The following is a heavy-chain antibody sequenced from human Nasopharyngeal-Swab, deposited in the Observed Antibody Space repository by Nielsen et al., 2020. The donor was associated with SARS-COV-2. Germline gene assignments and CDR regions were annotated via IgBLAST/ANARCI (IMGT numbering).Heavy chain of an antibody. CDR1: GGSTSSYY. J-gene: IGHJ6*03. V-gene: IGHV4-4*07. D-gene: IGHD3-22*01. CDR3: ARGTYYYDSSGPRGGYYYYYMDV. CDR2: IYTSGST. Sequence: SETLSLTCTVSGGSTSSYYWSWIRQPAGKGLEWIGRIYTSGSTNYNPSLKSRVTMSVDTSKNQFSLKLSSVTAADTAVYYCARGTYYYDSSGPRGGYYYYYMDVWGKGTTVTVSS.